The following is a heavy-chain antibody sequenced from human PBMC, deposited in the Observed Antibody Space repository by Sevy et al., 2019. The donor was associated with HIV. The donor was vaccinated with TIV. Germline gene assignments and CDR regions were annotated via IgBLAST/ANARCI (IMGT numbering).Heavy chain of an antibody. CDR3: GKESGSYYDFWSGHDAFAI. J-gene: IGHJ3*02. Sequence: GGSLRLSCAASGFNFSSYGMHWVRQAPGKGLEWVAVISYDGSSKYYADSVKGRFTISRDNSKNTVYLQINRLRAEDKAVYYCGKESGSYYDFWSGHDAFAIWGQGTMVTVSS. CDR1: GFNFSSYG. D-gene: IGHD3-3*01. V-gene: IGHV3-30*18. CDR2: ISYDGSSK.